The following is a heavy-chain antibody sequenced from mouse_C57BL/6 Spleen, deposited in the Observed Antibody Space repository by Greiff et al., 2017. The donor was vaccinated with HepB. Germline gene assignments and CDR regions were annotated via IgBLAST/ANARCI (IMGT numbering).Heavy chain of an antibody. D-gene: IGHD1-1*01. CDR3: ARSVITTVVASDWYFDV. V-gene: IGHV1-39*01. CDR1: GYSFTDYN. J-gene: IGHJ1*03. CDR2: INPNYGTT. Sequence: VQLKQSGPELVKPGASVKISCKASGYSFTDYNMNWVKQSNGKSLEWIGVINPNYGTTSYNQKFKGKATLTVDQSSSTAYMQLNSLTSEDSAVYYCARSVITTVVASDWYFDVWGTGTTVTVSS.